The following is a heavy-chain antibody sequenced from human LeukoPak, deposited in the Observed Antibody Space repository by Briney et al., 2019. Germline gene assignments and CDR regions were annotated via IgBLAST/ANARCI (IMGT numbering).Heavy chain of an antibody. V-gene: IGHV4-39*07. D-gene: IGHD6-6*01. CDR2: IYYSGST. CDR3: ARDSSGLDY. J-gene: IGHJ4*02. Sequence: RSSETLSLTCTVSGGSISSSSYYWGWIRQPPGKGLEWIGSIYYSGSTYYNPSLKSRVTISVDTSKNQFSLKLSSVTAADTAVYYCARDSSGLDYWGQGTLVTVSS. CDR1: GGSISSSSYY.